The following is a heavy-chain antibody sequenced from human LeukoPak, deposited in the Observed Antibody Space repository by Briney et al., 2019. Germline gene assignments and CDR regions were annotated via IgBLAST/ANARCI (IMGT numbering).Heavy chain of an antibody. CDR1: GGTFSSYA. CDR2: IIPIFGTA. CDR3: ARDSAAGGRDNWFDP. D-gene: IGHD6-13*01. J-gene: IGHJ5*02. V-gene: IGHV1-69*13. Sequence: SVKVSCKASGGTFSSYAISWVRQAPGQGLEWMGGIIPIFGTANYAQKFQGRVTITADESTSTAYMELSSMRSEDTAVYYCARDSAAGGRDNWFDPWGQGTLVTVSS.